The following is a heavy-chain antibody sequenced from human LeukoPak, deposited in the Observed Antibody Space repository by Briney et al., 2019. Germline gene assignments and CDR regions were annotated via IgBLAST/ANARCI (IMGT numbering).Heavy chain of an antibody. CDR3: AKPYSTSVQHYFDW. V-gene: IGHV3-23*01. CDR2: ISVSGDNT. D-gene: IGHD2-2*01. J-gene: IGHJ4*02. Sequence: GGSLRLSCAASGFTFSNYWMHWVRRAPGKGLEWVSDISVSGDNTYYADSVKGRFTISRDNSKNTLYLQMNSLRADDKAVYYFAKPYSTSVQHYFDWGGQGTLVTLPS. CDR1: GFTFSNYW.